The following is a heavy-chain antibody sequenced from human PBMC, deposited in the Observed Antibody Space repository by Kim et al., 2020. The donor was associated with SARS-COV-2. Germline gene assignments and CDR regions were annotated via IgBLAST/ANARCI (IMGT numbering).Heavy chain of an antibody. CDR1: GFTFDDYA. Sequence: GGSLRLSCAASGFTFDDYAMHWVRQAPGKGLEWVSGISWNSGSIGYADSVKGRFTISRDNAKNSLYLQMNSLRAEDTALYYCAKNGEVAGNNYYYYYGMGVWGQGTTVTVSS. CDR3: AKNGEVAGNNYYYYYGMGV. CDR2: ISWNSGSI. D-gene: IGHD6-19*01. V-gene: IGHV3-9*01. J-gene: IGHJ6*02.